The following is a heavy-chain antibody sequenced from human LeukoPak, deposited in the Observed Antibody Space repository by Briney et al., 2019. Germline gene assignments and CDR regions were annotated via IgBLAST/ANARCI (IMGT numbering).Heavy chain of an antibody. Sequence: PSETLSLTCTVSGGSISSSSYYWGWIRQPPGKGLEWIGSIYYSGSTYYNPSLKSRVTISVDTSKNQFSLKLSSVTAADTAVYYCAKHRGYSSSWTSFDYWGQGTLVTVSS. J-gene: IGHJ4*02. CDR2: IYYSGST. CDR1: GGSISSSSYY. D-gene: IGHD6-13*01. V-gene: IGHV4-39*01. CDR3: AKHRGYSSSWTSFDY.